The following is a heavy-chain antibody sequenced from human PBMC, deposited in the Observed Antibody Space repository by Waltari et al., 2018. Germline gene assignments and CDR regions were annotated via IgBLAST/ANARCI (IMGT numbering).Heavy chain of an antibody. CDR1: GFAFSPYG. CDR2: VKEDGSEK. Sequence: EVQLVESGGHLVQHGGYLRLSCTASGFAFSPYGMSWVRQAPGKGLEWVANVKEDGSEKYYVDSVKGRFTISRDNAKNSLYLQMNSLRAEDTAVYFCARGRVDFAYWGQGTLVTVSS. V-gene: IGHV3-7*01. J-gene: IGHJ4*02. CDR3: ARGRVDFAY.